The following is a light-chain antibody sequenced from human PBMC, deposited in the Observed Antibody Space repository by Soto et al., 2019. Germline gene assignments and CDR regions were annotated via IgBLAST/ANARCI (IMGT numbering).Light chain of an antibody. Sequence: DIVMPPSPDSLAVSLGERATINCKSSQSVLYSSNNKNYLAWYQQKPGQPPKALIYWASTRESGVPDRFSGSGSGTDFTLTISSLQAEDVAVYYCQQYYTTPWTFGQGTKVGI. CDR3: QQYYTTPWT. J-gene: IGKJ1*01. CDR2: WAS. V-gene: IGKV4-1*01. CDR1: QSVLYSSNNKNY.